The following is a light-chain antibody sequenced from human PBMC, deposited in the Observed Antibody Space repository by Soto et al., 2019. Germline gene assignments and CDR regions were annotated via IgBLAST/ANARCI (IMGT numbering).Light chain of an antibody. V-gene: IGKV3-15*01. CDR2: GAS. J-gene: IGKJ2*01. CDR3: QPYKIWPLP. Sequence: PATRTMSKGESATLSCRASQRVSTSLAWYQQKPGQAPRLLIYGASTRATGVPARFSGSRSGPEFTLTINCLQSEDFAIYYCQPYKIWPLPFG. CDR1: QRVSTS.